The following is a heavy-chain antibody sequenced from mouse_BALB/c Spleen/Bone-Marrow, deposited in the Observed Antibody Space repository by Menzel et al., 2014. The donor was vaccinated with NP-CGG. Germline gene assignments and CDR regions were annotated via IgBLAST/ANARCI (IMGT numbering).Heavy chain of an antibody. CDR1: GFNIKDTY. Sequence: EVMLVESGAELVKPGASVKLPCTASGFNIKDTYMHWVKQRPEQGLEWIGRNDPANGNTKYDPKFQGKATITADTSSNTAYLQLSSLTSEDTAVYYCARAGRGRYFDVWGAGTTVTVSS. V-gene: IGHV14-3*02. CDR3: ARAGRGRYFDV. CDR2: NDPANGNT. D-gene: IGHD4-1*01. J-gene: IGHJ1*01.